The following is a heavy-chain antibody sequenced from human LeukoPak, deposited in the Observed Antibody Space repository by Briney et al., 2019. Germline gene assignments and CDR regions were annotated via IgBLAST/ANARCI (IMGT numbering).Heavy chain of an antibody. CDR2: IYSGGST. V-gene: IGHV3-53*01. D-gene: IGHD3-22*01. CDR1: GFTVSSNY. J-gene: IGHJ3*02. Sequence: GGSLRLSCAASGFTVSSNYMSWVRQAPGKGLEWVSVIYSGGSTYYADSVKGRFTISRDNSKNTLYLQMNSLRAEDTAVYYCARKAYYDSGHDAFDIWGQGTMVTVSS. CDR3: ARKAYYDSGHDAFDI.